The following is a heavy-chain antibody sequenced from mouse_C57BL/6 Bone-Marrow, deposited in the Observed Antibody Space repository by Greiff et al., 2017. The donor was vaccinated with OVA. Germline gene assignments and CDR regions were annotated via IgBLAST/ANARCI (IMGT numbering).Heavy chain of an antibody. J-gene: IGHJ2*01. D-gene: IGHD2-3*01. CDR1: GYAFSSSW. V-gene: IGHV1-82*01. CDR3: ASRNYDGSYFDY. CDR2: IYPGDGDT. Sequence: VQLQESGPELVKPGASVKISCKASGYAFSSSWMNWVKQRPGKGLEWIGRIYPGDGDTNYNGKFKGKATLTADKSSSTAYMQLSSLTSEDSAVYFCASRNYDGSYFDYWGQGTTLTVSS.